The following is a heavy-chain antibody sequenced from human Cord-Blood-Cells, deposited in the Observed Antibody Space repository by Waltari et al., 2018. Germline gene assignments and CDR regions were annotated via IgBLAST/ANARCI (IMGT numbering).Heavy chain of an antibody. Sequence: QVQLQESGPGLVKPSQTLSLTCTVSGGSISSGDYYWCWIRQPPGKGLGWIGYIYYSGSTYYNPSLKSRVTISVDTSKNQFSLKLSSVTAADTAVYYCARDLPMYYGSGSYYNEGAFDIWGQGTMVTVSS. CDR2: IYYSGST. J-gene: IGHJ3*02. V-gene: IGHV4-30-4*08. D-gene: IGHD3-10*01. CDR3: ARDLPMYYGSGSYYNEGAFDI. CDR1: GGSISSGDYY.